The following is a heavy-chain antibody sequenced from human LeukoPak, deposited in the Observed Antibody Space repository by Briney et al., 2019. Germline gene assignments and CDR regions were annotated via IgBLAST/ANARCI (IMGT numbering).Heavy chain of an antibody. D-gene: IGHD3-3*01. CDR1: GCSVSSYY. Sequence: SETLSLTCAVYGCSVSSYYWSWIRQPPEKGLEWIGEISHRGRTHYTPPLQSGVTMSVDTSKNQFALNLNSVTAADTAVYYCARVPLRFLEPFDFWGQGILVTVSS. CDR2: ISHRGRT. V-gene: IGHV4-34*01. J-gene: IGHJ4*02. CDR3: ARVPLRFLEPFDF.